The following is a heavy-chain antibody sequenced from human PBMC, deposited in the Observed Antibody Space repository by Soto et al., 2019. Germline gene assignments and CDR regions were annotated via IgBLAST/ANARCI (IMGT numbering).Heavy chain of an antibody. CDR1: GGTFSSYA. CDR2: IIPIFGTA. V-gene: IGHV1-69*13. J-gene: IGHJ6*02. Sequence: ASVKVSCKASGGTFSSYAISLVRQAPGQGLEWMGGIIPIFGTANYAQKFQGRVTITADESTSTAYMELSSLRSEDTAVYYCARLNRGGSPGIAAAGALYYYYYYGMDVWGQGTTVTVSS. CDR3: ARLNRGGSPGIAAAGALYYYYYYGMDV. D-gene: IGHD6-13*01.